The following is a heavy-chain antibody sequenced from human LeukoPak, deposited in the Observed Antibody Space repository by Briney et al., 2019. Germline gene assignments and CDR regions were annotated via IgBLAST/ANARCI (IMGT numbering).Heavy chain of an antibody. J-gene: IGHJ4*02. CDR3: AREGDYYDSSGYYYEGYYFDY. V-gene: IGHV4-61*02. D-gene: IGHD3-22*01. CDR2: IYISGST. Sequence: SQTLSLTCTVSGGSISSGSYYWSWIRQPAGKGLEWIGRIYISGSTNYNPSLKSRVTISVDTSKNQFSLKLSSVTAADTAVYYCAREGDYYDSSGYYYEGYYFDYWGQGTLVTVSS. CDR1: GGSISSGSYY.